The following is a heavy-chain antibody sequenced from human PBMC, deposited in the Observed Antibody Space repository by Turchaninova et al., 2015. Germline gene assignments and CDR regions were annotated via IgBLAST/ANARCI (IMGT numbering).Heavy chain of an antibody. CDR2: INCNTGGT. CDR3: ARDRTMGAPHFXX. Sequence: QVQLVQSGVEVKKPGASVKVSCKASGYTFTSYGISWMRQAPGQGLEWMGWINCNTGGTNDAQDFQDRVTMTTDTSTGTAYMELRGTRSDDTAVXXCARDRTMGAPHFXXWGQGXLVTVSS. D-gene: IGHD1-26*01. J-gene: IGHJ4*01. CDR1: GYTFTSYG. V-gene: IGHV1-18*04.